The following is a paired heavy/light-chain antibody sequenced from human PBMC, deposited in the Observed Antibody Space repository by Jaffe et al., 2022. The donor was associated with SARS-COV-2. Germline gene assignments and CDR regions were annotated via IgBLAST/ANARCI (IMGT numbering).Heavy chain of an antibody. CDR3: ARVGNAGWFDP. CDR1: GFTFSDYS. CDR2: ISSSSGTI. V-gene: IGHV3-48*02. D-gene: IGHD1-1*01. J-gene: IGHJ5*02. Sequence: EVQLVESGGGLVQPGGSLRLSCAASGFTFSDYSMNWVRQAPGKGLEWVSYISSSSGTIHYADSVKGRFTIFRDNANNSLYLQMNSLRDEDTAVYYCARVGNAGWFDPWGQGTLVIVSS.
Light chain of an antibody. V-gene: IGLV3-25*03. CDR1: ALPKQF. Sequence: SYELTQPPSVSVSPGQTARITCSGDALPKQFAYWYQQKPGQAPVVLIYKDSERPSGIPERFSGSSSGTTVTLTISGVQAEDEADYYCQSADSSGWVFGGGTKLTVL. CDR3: QSADSSGWV. CDR2: KDS. J-gene: IGLJ3*02.